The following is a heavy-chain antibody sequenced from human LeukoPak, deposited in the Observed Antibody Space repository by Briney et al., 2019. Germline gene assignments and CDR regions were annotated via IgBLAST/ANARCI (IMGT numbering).Heavy chain of an antibody. CDR1: GGSISSYY. D-gene: IGHD3-22*01. V-gene: IGHV4-59*08. CDR3: ARQVIYDSSGYYYYAFDI. CDR2: IYYSGST. Sequence: SETLSLTCTVSGGSISSYYWSWIRQPPGKGLEWIGYIYYSGSTNYNPSLKSRVTISVDTSKNQFSLKLSSVTAADTAVYYCARQVIYDSSGYYYYAFDIWGQGTMVTVSS. J-gene: IGHJ3*02.